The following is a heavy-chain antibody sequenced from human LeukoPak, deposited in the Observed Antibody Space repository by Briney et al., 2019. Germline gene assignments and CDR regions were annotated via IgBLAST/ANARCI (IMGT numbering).Heavy chain of an antibody. Sequence: PGGSLRLSCVASGFTFSSYWRSWVRQAPGKGLEGVANIKQDGSEKYYVDSLKGRFTISRDNAKNSLYLQMNSLTAEDTAIYYCARSLRVAVAASYWGQGTLVTVSS. CDR3: ARSLRVAVAASY. D-gene: IGHD6-19*01. CDR1: GFTFSSYW. V-gene: IGHV3-7*01. J-gene: IGHJ4*02. CDR2: IKQDGSEK.